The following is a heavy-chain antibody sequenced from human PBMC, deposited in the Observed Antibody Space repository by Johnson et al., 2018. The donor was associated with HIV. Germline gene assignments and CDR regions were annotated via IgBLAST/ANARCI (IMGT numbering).Heavy chain of an antibody. Sequence: QVQLVESGGGVVQPGGSLRLSCAASRFTFSSYGMHWVRQAPGKGLEWVTFIRYDGSEKYFADSVKGRFTISRDNVKNTMYLQMNSLRADDTAVYYCARERYCSSTSCYFSRPPDAFDIWGQGTMVTVSS. J-gene: IGHJ3*02. D-gene: IGHD2-2*01. CDR2: IRYDGSEK. CDR3: ARERYCSSTSCYFSRPPDAFDI. CDR1: RFTFSSYG. V-gene: IGHV3-30*02.